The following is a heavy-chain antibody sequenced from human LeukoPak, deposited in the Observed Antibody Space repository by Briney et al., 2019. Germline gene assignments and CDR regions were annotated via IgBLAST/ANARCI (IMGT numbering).Heavy chain of an antibody. D-gene: IGHD3-10*01. V-gene: IGHV4-30-4*01. CDR2: IHYSGST. J-gene: IGHJ4*02. CDR1: GDSIRSVDYY. CDR3: ARSYYYGSGSGVLDY. Sequence: TSSQTLSLTCTVSGDSIRSVDYYWSWIRQPPGKGLEWIGYIHYSGSTSYIPSLESRVTKSVDTSKNQFSLKLSSVTAADTAVYYCARSYYYGSGSGVLDYWGQGTLVTVSS.